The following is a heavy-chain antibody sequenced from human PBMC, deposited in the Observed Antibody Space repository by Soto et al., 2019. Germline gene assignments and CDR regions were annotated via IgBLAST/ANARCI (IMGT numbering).Heavy chain of an antibody. D-gene: IGHD3-22*01. CDR1: GFTFSSYA. CDR3: AKALSSRVVISTCFDY. Sequence: QVQLVESGGGVVQPGRSLRLTCAASGFTFSSYAMHWVRQAPGKGLEWVAVISYDGRSKYYADSIKGRFTISSDNSKNTLYLQMTDLGPEDSAVYYCAKALSSRVVISTCFDYWGQGTLVTVSS. J-gene: IGHJ4*02. CDR2: ISYDGRSK. V-gene: IGHV3-30*18.